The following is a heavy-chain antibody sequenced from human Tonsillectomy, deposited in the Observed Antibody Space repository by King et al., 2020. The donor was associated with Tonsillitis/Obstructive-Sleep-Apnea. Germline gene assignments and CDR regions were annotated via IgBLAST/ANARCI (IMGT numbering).Heavy chain of an antibody. Sequence: VQLVESGGGVVQPGRSLRLACSASGFTFSMYGMHCVRVAPGSGLEVVAVIGSDGSDKDYAGCVNDRFTISNDNCKNTLYLQMNSLRSEDTAVYYCARVIAAAGTKYYYYYYYMDVWGKGTPVTVSS. J-gene: IGHJ6*03. CDR2: IGSDGSDK. V-gene: IGHV3-33*01. CDR1: GFTFSMYG. D-gene: IGHD6-13*01. CDR3: ARVIAAAGTKYYYYYYYMDV.